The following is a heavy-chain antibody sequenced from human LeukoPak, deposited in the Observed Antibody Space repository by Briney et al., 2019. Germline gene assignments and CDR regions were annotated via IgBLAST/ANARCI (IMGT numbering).Heavy chain of an antibody. CDR2: ISAYNCNT. J-gene: IGHJ5*02. D-gene: IGHD3-22*01. CDR1: GYTFTSYG. CDR3: ARDLGEGIYYYDSSGYYLA. Sequence: ASVKVSCKASGYTFTSYGISWVRQAPGQRLEWMGWISAYNCNTNYAQKLEGRVTMTTDTSTSTAYMELRSLRSDDTAVYYCARDLGEGIYYYDSSGYYLAWGQGTLVTVSS. V-gene: IGHV1-18*01.